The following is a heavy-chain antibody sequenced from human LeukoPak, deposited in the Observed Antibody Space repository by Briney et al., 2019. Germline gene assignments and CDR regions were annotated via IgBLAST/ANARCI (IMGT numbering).Heavy chain of an antibody. CDR1: GGSISSNNW. V-gene: IGHV4-4*02. CDR2: IYHSGGS. Sequence: SETLSLTCAVSGGSISSNNWWSWVRQPPGKGLEWIGEIYHSGGSNYHPSLKSRVTMSVDKSKMQFSLKLSSVTAADTAVYYCARGSYSSGSRYWGQGTLVTASS. CDR3: ARGSYSSGSRY. D-gene: IGHD3-10*01. J-gene: IGHJ4*02.